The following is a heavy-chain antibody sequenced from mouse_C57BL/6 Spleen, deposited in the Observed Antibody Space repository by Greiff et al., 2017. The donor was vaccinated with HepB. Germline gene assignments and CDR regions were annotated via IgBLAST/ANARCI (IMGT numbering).Heavy chain of an antibody. D-gene: IGHD1-1*01. J-gene: IGHJ2*01. CDR3: ATYYYGSKDFDY. V-gene: IGHV1-81*01. CDR1: GYTFTSYG. Sequence: QVQLQQSGAELARPGASVKLSCKASGYTFTSYGISWVKQRTGQGLEWIGEIYPRSGNTYYNEKFKGKATLTADKSSSTAYMELRNLTSEDSAVYFCATYYYGSKDFDYWGQGTTLTVSS. CDR2: IYPRSGNT.